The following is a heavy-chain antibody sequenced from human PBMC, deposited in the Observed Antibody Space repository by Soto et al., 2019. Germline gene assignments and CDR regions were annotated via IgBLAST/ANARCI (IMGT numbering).Heavy chain of an antibody. J-gene: IGHJ3*02. Sequence: QVQLVQSGGEVKKPGASVKVSCTAFGYSFTSLGMSWVRQAPGQGLEWMGWISIKYGNTNYAQKFGGRVTLTRDTSTNTAYMELTSLISDDTAVYYCASGQNGYDIWGQGTMVTVSS. V-gene: IGHV1-18*01. CDR2: ISIKYGNT. CDR3: ASGQNGYDI. CDR1: GYSFTSLG.